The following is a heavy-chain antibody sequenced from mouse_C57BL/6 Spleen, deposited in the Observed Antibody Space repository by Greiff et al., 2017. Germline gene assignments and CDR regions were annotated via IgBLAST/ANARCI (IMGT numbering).Heavy chain of an antibody. CDR3: APYDYDTYYAMDY. CDR2: IYPRSGNT. J-gene: IGHJ4*01. Sequence: QVQLQQSGAELARPGASVKLSCKASGYTFTSYGISWVKQRTGQGLEWIGEIYPRSGNTYYNEKFKGMTTLTADKSSSTAYMELRSLTSEDSAVYFCAPYDYDTYYAMDYWGQGTSVTVSS. CDR1: GYTFTSYG. V-gene: IGHV1-81*01. D-gene: IGHD2-4*01.